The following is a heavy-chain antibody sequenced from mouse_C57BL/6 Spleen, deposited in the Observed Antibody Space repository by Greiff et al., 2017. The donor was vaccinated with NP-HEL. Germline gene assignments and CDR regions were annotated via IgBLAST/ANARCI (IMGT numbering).Heavy chain of an antibody. J-gene: IGHJ2*01. CDR3: ARKGFSTMVFDY. D-gene: IGHD2-2*01. Sequence: EVQGVESGGGLVKPGGSLKLSCAASGFTFSSYTMSWVRQTPEKRLEWVATISGGGDNTYYPDSVKGRFTISRDNAKNTLYLQMSSLRSEDTALYYCARKGFSTMVFDYWGQGTTLTVSS. V-gene: IGHV5-9*01. CDR2: ISGGGDNT. CDR1: GFTFSSYT.